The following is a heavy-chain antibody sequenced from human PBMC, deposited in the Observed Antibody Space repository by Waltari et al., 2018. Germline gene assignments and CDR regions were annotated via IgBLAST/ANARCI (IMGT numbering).Heavy chain of an antibody. V-gene: IGHV4-59*08. CDR1: SGSIINYY. J-gene: IGHJ3*01. Sequence: QVQLQESGPGLVRPSETLSLTCTVSSGSIINYYWSWIRQSPEKGLEGIGYIFSSGNTNHSPSLRSRITISVDTSKNQLSLRLGSVTADDSAVYYCARHPSRGSPGADAFDVWGQGAMVTVSA. D-gene: IGHD1-26*01. CDR3: ARHPSRGSPGADAFDV. CDR2: IFSSGNT.